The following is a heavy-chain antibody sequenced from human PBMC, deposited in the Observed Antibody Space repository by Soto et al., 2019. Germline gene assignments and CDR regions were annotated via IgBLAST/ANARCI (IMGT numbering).Heavy chain of an antibody. CDR2: ISSSGSTI. CDR3: ARAPNDYYYYYYYMDV. CDR1: GFTFSDYY. D-gene: IGHD2-21*02. J-gene: IGHJ6*03. V-gene: IGHV3-11*01. Sequence: GGSLRLSCAASGFTFSDYYMSWIRQATGKGLEWVSYISSSGSTIYYADSVKGRFTISRDNAKNSLYLQMNSLRAEDTAVYYCARAPNDYYYYYYYMDVWGKGTTVTASS.